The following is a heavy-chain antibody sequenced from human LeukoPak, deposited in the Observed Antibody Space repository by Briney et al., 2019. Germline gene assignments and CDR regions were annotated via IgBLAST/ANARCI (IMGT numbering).Heavy chain of an antibody. CDR3: ASQKWPNTYNWFDP. D-gene: IGHD5-12*01. Sequence: PETLSLTCAVYGGSFSGYYWSWIRQPPGKGLEWIGEINHSGSTNYNPSLKSRVTISVDTSKNQFSLKLSSVTAADTAVYYCASQKWPNTYNWFDPWGQGTLVTVSS. CDR2: INHSGST. V-gene: IGHV4-34*01. J-gene: IGHJ5*02. CDR1: GGSFSGYY.